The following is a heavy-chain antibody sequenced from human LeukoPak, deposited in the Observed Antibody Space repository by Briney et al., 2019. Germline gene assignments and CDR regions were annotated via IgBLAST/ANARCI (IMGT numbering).Heavy chain of an antibody. CDR2: IKQDGIEK. CDR3: ARRIVGPTSGGDY. Sequence: GGSLRLSCAASGFTFSSYWMRWVRQAPGKGLELVANIKQDGIEKYYVDSVQGRFTISRDNAKNSLYLQMNSLRVEDTAVYYCARRIVGPTSGGDYWGQGTPVTVSS. D-gene: IGHD1-26*01. V-gene: IGHV3-7*01. CDR1: GFTFSSYW. J-gene: IGHJ4*02.